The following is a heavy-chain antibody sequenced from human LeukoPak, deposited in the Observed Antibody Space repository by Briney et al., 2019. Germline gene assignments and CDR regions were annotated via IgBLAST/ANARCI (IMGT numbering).Heavy chain of an antibody. V-gene: IGHV3-7*03. Sequence: GGSLRLSCSASGFTFSSYWMSWVRQAPGKGLEWVANIKQDGSEKYYVDSVKGRFTISRDNAKNSLYLQMNSLRAEDMALYYCAKESIAAAGSFDYWGQGTLVTVSS. CDR1: GFTFSSYW. CDR2: IKQDGSEK. J-gene: IGHJ4*02. D-gene: IGHD6-13*01. CDR3: AKESIAAAGSFDY.